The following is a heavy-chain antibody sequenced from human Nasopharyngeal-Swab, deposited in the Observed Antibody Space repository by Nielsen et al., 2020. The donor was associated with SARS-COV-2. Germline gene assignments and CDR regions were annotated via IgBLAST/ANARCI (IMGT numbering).Heavy chain of an antibody. V-gene: IGHV3-53*04. Sequence: GESLKISCAASGFTVSSNYMSWVRQAPGKGLEWVSVIYSGGSTYYADSVKGRLTISRHNSKNTLYLQMNSLRAEDTAVYYCARDLQDYGMDVWGQGTTVTVSS. CDR1: GFTVSSNY. CDR3: ARDLQDYGMDV. D-gene: IGHD4-11*01. CDR2: IYSGGST. J-gene: IGHJ6*02.